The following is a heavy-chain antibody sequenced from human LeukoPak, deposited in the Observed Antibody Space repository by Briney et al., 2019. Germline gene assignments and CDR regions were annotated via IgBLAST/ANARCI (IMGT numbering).Heavy chain of an antibody. CDR2: IKSDGSSS. CDR3: VRDLDLGGYSSFEY. J-gene: IGHJ4*02. Sequence: QPGRSLRLSCAASGFTFSSYFWMHWVRQAPGKGLVWVSRIKSDGSSSTYADSVKGRFTISRDNAKNSLYLQMNTLRAEDTAVYYCVRDLDLGGYSSFEYWGQGTLVTVSS. CDR1: GFTFSSYFW. D-gene: IGHD4-23*01. V-gene: IGHV3-74*01.